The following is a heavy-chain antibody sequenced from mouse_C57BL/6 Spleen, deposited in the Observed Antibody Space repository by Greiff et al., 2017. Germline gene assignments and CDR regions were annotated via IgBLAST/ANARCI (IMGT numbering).Heavy chain of an antibody. D-gene: IGHD4-1*01. CDR2: IYPGDGDT. V-gene: IGHV1-82*01. J-gene: IGHJ2*01. CDR3: ARWDWGGFDY. CDR1: GYAFSSSW. Sequence: QVQLQQSGPELVKPGASVKISCKASGYAFSSSWMNWVKQRPGKGLEWIGRIYPGDGDTNYNGKFKGKATLTADKSSSTAYMQLSSLTSEDSAVYCCARWDWGGFDYWGKGTTLTVSS.